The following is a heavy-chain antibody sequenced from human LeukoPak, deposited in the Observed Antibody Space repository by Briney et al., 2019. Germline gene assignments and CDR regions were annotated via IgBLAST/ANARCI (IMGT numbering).Heavy chain of an antibody. D-gene: IGHD4-23*01. CDR2: IYYSGST. J-gene: IGHJ5*02. CDR3: ARRTYGGNRRSPSFDP. CDR1: GGSISSSSYY. V-gene: IGHV4-39*01. Sequence: PSETLSLTCTVSGGSISSSSYYWGWIRQPPGKGLKWIGSIYYSGSTYYNPSLKSRVTISVDTSKNQFSLKLSSVTAADTAVYYCARRTYGGNRRSPSFDPWGQGTLVTVSS.